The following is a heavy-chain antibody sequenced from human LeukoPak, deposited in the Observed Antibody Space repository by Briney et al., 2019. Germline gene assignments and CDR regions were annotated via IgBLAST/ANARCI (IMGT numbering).Heavy chain of an antibody. J-gene: IGHJ4*02. V-gene: IGHV1-2*02. Sequence: ASVKASCKASGYTFTGYYMHWVRQAPGQGLEWMGWINPNSGGTNYAQKFQGRVTMTRDTSISTAYMELSRLRSDDTAVYYCATGIQLSPAASFYFDYWGQGTLVTVSP. CDR1: GYTFTGYY. CDR3: ATGIQLSPAASFYFDY. CDR2: INPNSGGT. D-gene: IGHD5-18*01.